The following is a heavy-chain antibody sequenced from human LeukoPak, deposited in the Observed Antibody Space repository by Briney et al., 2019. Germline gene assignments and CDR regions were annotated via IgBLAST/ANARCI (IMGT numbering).Heavy chain of an antibody. D-gene: IGHD4-17*01. J-gene: IGHJ4*02. V-gene: IGHV1-69*13. CDR3: ARVYGDYSYYFDY. CDR1: GGTFSSYA. CDR2: IIPIFGTA. Sequence: SVKVSCKASGGTFSSYAISWVRQAPGQGIECMGGIIPIFGTANYAQKFQGRVTITADESTSTAYMELSSLRSEDTAVYYCARVYGDYSYYFDYWGQGTLVTVSS.